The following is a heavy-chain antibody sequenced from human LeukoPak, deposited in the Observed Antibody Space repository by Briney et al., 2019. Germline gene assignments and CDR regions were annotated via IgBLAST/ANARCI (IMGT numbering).Heavy chain of an antibody. D-gene: IGHD3-22*01. CDR3: ARGPKLTHYYDSSGYWVPYYYMDV. Sequence: PSETLSLTCAVYGGSFSGYYWSWIRQPPGKGLEWIGEINHSGSTNYNPSLKSRVTISVDTSKNQFSLKLSSVTAADTAVYYCARGPKLTHYYDSSGYWVPYYYMDVWGKGTTVTASS. J-gene: IGHJ6*03. CDR1: GGSFSGYY. V-gene: IGHV4-34*01. CDR2: INHSGST.